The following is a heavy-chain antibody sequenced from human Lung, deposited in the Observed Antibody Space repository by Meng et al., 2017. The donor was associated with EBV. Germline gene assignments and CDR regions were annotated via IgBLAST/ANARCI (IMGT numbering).Heavy chain of an antibody. CDR1: GDSVSSSSAA. CDR3: ARGATSVFDL. CDR2: TYYRSKWYN. V-gene: IGHV6-1*01. Sequence: QVQLQQSGPVRVHTSQTLHVTWVNYGDSVSSSSAAWTCVTHSPSRVLEWLGRTYYRSKWYNDYAVFVKSRITINPDTSKNQFSLQLNSVTPEDTAVYYCARGATSVFDLWGRGTLVTVAS. J-gene: IGHJ2*01.